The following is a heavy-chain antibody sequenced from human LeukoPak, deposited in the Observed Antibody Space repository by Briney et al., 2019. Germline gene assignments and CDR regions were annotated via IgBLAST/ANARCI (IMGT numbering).Heavy chain of an antibody. CDR1: GFTFSSYW. CDR3: ARDRYSSGWFVDY. CDR2: INSDGSST. V-gene: IGHV3-74*01. D-gene: IGHD6-19*01. Sequence: GGSLRLSCAASGFTFSSYWMHWVRQAPGKGLVWVSRINSDGSSTSYADSVKGRFTISRDNAKNTLYPQMNSLRAEDTAVYYCARDRYSSGWFVDYWGQGTLVTVSS. J-gene: IGHJ4*02.